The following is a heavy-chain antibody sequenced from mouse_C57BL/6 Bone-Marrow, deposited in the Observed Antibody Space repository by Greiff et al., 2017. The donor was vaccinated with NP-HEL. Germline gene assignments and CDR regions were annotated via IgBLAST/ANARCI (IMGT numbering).Heavy chain of an antibody. CDR3: TTGYYEPFGPFDY. V-gene: IGHV14-4*01. CDR2: IVPENGDT. J-gene: IGHJ2*01. D-gene: IGHD2-4*01. Sequence: LVESGAELVRPGASVKLSCTASGFNIKDDYMHWVKQRPEQGLEWIGWIVPENGDTEYASKFPGKATITADTSYNTAYLQLSSLTSEDTAVYYCTTGYYEPFGPFDYWGQGTTLTVSS. CDR1: GFNIKDDY.